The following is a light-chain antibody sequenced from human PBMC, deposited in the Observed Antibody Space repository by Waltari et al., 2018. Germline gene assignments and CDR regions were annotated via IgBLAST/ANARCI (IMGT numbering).Light chain of an antibody. CDR1: GLRGYY. J-gene: IGLJ1*01. CDR3: SPRDSSGDHHV. Sequence: SSELTQDPAVSVASGQTVKITCQGDGLRGYYASWYQKKPGQAPVLIIYNNNSRPSVLHHLFSSSTSDTTSSSTITATPADDAADYYCSPRDSSGDHHVFGTGTKVTVL. V-gene: IGLV3-19*01. CDR2: NNN.